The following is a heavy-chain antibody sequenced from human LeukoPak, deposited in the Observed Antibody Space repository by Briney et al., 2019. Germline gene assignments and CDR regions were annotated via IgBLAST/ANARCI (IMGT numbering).Heavy chain of an antibody. CDR1: GFTFSSYA. V-gene: IGHV3-23*01. Sequence: PGGSLRLSCEASGFTFSSYAMSWVRQAPGKGLEWVSGISTNGGSTSYADSVKGRLTISRDNPRNMLYMEMNSLRAEDTAVYYCAREFSMATIQDYWGQGTLVTVSS. D-gene: IGHD5-24*01. CDR3: AREFSMATIQDY. CDR2: ISTNGGST. J-gene: IGHJ4*02.